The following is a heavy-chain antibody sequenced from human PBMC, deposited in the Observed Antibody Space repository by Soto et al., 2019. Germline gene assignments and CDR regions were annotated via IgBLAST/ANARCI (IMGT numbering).Heavy chain of an antibody. J-gene: IGHJ4*02. CDR1: GLTCINYA. V-gene: IGHV3-23*01. D-gene: IGHD3-10*01. Sequence: GVSLILSCTASGLTCINYAMSWVRQAPGKGPEWVSAISGSGDKTYYLESVKGRFTISRDNSKNTVSLQMNSLRADDTAVYYCAKEGSPPFFQHWGQGTLVTVS. CDR3: AKEGSPPFFQH. CDR2: ISGSGDKT.